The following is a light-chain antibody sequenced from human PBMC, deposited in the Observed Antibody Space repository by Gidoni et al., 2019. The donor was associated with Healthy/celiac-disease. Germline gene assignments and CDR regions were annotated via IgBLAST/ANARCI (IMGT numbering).Light chain of an antibody. CDR1: SIDVGGYNY. J-gene: IGLJ2*01. Sequence: QSPLTQPASVSGSPGQSITISCTGTSIDVGGYNYVSWYQQPPGKAPKLMIYEVSNRPSGVSNRFSGSKSGNTASLTISGLQAEDEADYYCSSYTSSSTLVVFGGGTKLTVL. CDR2: EVS. V-gene: IGLV2-14*01. CDR3: SSYTSSSTLVV.